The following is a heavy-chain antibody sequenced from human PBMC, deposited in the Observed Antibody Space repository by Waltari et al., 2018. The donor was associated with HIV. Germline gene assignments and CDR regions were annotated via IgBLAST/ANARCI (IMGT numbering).Heavy chain of an antibody. CDR3: ARWQLVRRYFDY. Sequence: QVTLKESGPVLVKPTETLTLTCTVSGFSLSNARMGVSWIRQPPGKALEWLAHIFSNDEKSYSTSLKSRLTISKDTSKSQVVLTMTNMDPVDTATYYCARWQLVRRYFDYWGQGTLVTVSS. J-gene: IGHJ4*02. V-gene: IGHV2-26*01. CDR1: GFSLSNARMG. D-gene: IGHD6-6*01. CDR2: IFSNDEK.